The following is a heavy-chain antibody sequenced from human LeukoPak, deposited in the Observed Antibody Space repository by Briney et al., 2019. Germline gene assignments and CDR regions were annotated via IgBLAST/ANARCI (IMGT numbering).Heavy chain of an antibody. CDR3: ASSGDYYDSSGYKYYFDY. V-gene: IGHV1-69*02. CDR1: GYTFTGYY. Sequence: SVKVSCKASGYTFTGYYMHWVRQAPGQGLEWMGRIIPILGIANYAQKFQGRVTITADKSTSTAYMELSSLRSEDTAVYYCASSGDYYDSSGYKYYFDYWGQGTLVTVSS. CDR2: IIPILGIA. D-gene: IGHD3-22*01. J-gene: IGHJ4*02.